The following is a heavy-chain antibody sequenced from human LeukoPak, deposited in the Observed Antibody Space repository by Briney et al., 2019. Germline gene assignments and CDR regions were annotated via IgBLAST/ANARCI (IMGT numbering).Heavy chain of an antibody. Sequence: GGSLRLSCVASGFTFSSYAMNWVRQAPGKGLEWVSSMSGSGRTTYYAGSVKGRFTISRDNSQNTVFLQMDSLSAEDTAVYYCAKDRSSVWWHDFDYWGQGTLVTVSS. CDR1: GFTFSSYA. D-gene: IGHD6-19*01. J-gene: IGHJ4*02. CDR3: AKDRSSVWWHDFDY. CDR2: MSGSGRTT. V-gene: IGHV3-23*01.